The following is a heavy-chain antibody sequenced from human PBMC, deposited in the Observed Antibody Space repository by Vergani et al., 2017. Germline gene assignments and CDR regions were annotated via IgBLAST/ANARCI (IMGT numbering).Heavy chain of an antibody. CDR2: ISWDGGST. V-gene: IGHV3-43*01. J-gene: IGHJ4*02. CDR3: AKSYLAWLAD. Sequence: EVQLVESGGVVVQPGGSLRLSCAASGFTFDDYTMHWVRQAPGKGLEWVSLISWDGGSTYYADSVKRRFTISRDNSKNSLYLQMNSLRTEDTALYYCAKSYLAWLADWGQGTLVTVSS. CDR1: GFTFDDYT. D-gene: IGHD3-16*02.